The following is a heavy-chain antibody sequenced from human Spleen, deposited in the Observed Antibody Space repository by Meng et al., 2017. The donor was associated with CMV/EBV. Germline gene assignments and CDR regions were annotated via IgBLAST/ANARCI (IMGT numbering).Heavy chain of an antibody. V-gene: IGHV3-72*01. D-gene: IGHD1-7*01. CDR1: GFTFSSYE. J-gene: IGHJ4*02. CDR3: ARVGTGTTSFDY. Sequence: GGSLRLSCAASGFTFSSYEMNWVRQAPGKGLEWVGRTRNKANSYTTEYAASVKGRFTISRDDSKNSLYLQMNSLKTEDTAVYYCARVGTGTTSFDYWGQGTLVTVSS. CDR2: TRNKANSYTT.